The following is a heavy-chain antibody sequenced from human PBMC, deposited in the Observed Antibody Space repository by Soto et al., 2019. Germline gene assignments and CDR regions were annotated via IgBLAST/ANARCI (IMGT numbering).Heavy chain of an antibody. CDR3: ARIGGDDAFDI. CDR2: IYYSGST. D-gene: IGHD2-21*02. V-gene: IGHV4-59*01. Sequence: SETLSLTCTVSGGSISSYYWSWIRQPPGKGLEWIGYIYYSGSTNYNPSLKSRVTISVDTSKNQFSLKLSSVTAADTAVYYCARIGGDDAFDIWGQGTMVTVSS. J-gene: IGHJ3*02. CDR1: GGSISSYY.